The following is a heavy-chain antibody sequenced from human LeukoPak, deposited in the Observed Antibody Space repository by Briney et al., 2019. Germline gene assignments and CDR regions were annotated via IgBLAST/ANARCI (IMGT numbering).Heavy chain of an antibody. CDR2: ISGSGGST. CDR3: ARDYSWLGWDFGYYDSSGYYYENYFDY. D-gene: IGHD3-22*01. CDR1: GFTFSSYA. V-gene: IGHV3-23*01. Sequence: GGSLRLSCAASGFTFSSYAMSWVRQAPGKGLEWVSAISGSGGSTYYADSVKGRFTISRDNSKNTLYLQMNSLRAEDTAVYYCARDYSWLGWDFGYYDSSGYYYENYFDYWGQGTLVTVSS. J-gene: IGHJ4*02.